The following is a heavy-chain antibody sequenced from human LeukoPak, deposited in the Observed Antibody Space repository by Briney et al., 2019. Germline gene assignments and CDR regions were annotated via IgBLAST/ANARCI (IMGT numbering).Heavy chain of an antibody. V-gene: IGHV1-69*05. D-gene: IGHD3-3*01. CDR2: IIPIFGTA. CDR3: ARVPYYDFWSGYPSDYYFDY. J-gene: IGHJ4*02. Sequence: SVKVSCKASGGTFSSYAISWVRQAPGQGLEWMGGIIPIFGTANYAQKFQGRVTITTDESTSTAYMELSSLRSEDTAVYYCARVPYYDFWSGYPSDYYFDYWGQGTLVTVSS. CDR1: GGTFSSYA.